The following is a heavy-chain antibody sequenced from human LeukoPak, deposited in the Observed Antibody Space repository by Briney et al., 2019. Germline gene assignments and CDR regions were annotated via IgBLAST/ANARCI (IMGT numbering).Heavy chain of an antibody. J-gene: IGHJ6*02. CDR1: GGSFSGYY. CDR3: ARVTTWLQYYYYYGMDV. V-gene: IGHV4-34*01. D-gene: IGHD5-24*01. Sequence: SETLSLTCAVYGGSFSGYYWSWIRQPPGKGLEWIGEINHSGSTNYNPSLKSRVTISVDASKNQFSLKLSSVTAADTAVYYCARVTTWLQYYYYYGMDVWGQGTTVTVSS. CDR2: INHSGST.